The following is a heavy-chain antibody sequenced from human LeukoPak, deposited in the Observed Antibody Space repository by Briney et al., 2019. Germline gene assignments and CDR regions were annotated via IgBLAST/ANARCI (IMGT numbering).Heavy chain of an antibody. CDR3: ASRSLRIAVARCFDN. CDR1: GESSSAFF. CDR2: IDHRGSA. J-gene: IGHJ4*02. V-gene: IGHV4-34*01. D-gene: IGHD2-15*01. Sequence: SETLSLTCAVYGESSSAFFWSWIRQSPGTGLEWIGEIDHRGSATYNPSLQSRLTISVDTSKNQFSLRLNSVTAADTGVYYCASRSLRIAVARCFDNWGQGTPVTVS.